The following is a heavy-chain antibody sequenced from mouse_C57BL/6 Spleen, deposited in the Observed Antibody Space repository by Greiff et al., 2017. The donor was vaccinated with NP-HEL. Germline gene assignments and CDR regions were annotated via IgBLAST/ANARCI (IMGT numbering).Heavy chain of an antibody. V-gene: IGHV1-64*01. CDR2: IHPNSGST. CDR1: GYTFTSYW. CDR3: AREDYYGSPYFDY. D-gene: IGHD1-1*01. Sequence: QVQLKQSGAELVKPGASVKLSCKASGYTFTSYWMHWVKQRPGQGLEWIGMIHPNSGSTNYNEKFKSKATLTVDKSSSTAYMQLSSLTSEDSAVYYCAREDYYGSPYFDYWGQGTTLTVSS. J-gene: IGHJ2*01.